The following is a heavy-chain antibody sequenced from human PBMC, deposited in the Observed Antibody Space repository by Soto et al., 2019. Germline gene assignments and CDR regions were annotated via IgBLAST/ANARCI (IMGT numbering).Heavy chain of an antibody. D-gene: IGHD3-3*01. CDR2: ISYDGSNK. V-gene: IGHV3-30*18. CDR1: GFTFSSYG. CDR3: AKETTIFGVVINRYYYGMDV. J-gene: IGHJ6*02. Sequence: GGSLTLSCVASGFTFSSYGMHWVRQAPGKGLDWVAVISYDGSNKYYADSVKGRFTISRDNSKNTLYLQMNSLRAEDTAVYYCAKETTIFGVVINRYYYGMDVWGQGTTVTVSS.